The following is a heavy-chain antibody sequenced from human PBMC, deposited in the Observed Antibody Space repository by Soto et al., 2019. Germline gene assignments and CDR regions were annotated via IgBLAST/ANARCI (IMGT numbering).Heavy chain of an antibody. CDR3: ATAEVDY. CDR1: GFNFGNNW. Sequence: GGSLRLSCAASGFNFGNNWMHWVRQAPGKGLEWVSRMNSDGRTTNYADSVKGRFTVSRDNAKKTLYLQMNSLRAEDTAVYYCATAEVDYWGPGTLVTVSS. CDR2: MNSDGRTT. V-gene: IGHV3-74*01. J-gene: IGHJ4*02.